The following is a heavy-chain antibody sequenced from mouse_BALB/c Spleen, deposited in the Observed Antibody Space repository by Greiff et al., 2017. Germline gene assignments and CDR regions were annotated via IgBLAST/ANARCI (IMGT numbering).Heavy chain of an antibody. Sequence: QVTLKVSGPGILQPSQTLSLTCSFSGFSLSTYGIGVGWIRQPSGKGLEWLAHIWWNDNKYYNTALKSRLTISKDTSNNQVFLKIASVDTADTATYYCARIETYGYLTWFAYWGQGTLVTVSA. J-gene: IGHJ3*01. CDR3: ARIETYGYLTWFAY. V-gene: IGHV8-11*01. D-gene: IGHD2-2*01. CDR2: IWWNDNK. CDR1: GFSLSTYGIG.